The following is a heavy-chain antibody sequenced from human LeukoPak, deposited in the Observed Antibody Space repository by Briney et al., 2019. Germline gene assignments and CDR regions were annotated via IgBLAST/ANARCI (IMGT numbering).Heavy chain of an antibody. CDR2: IYYSGST. J-gene: IGHJ5*02. D-gene: IGHD5-24*01. V-gene: IGHV4-39*01. CDR3: ATGRDGYLA. CDR1: GGSISSSSCY. Sequence: PSETLSLTYTVSGGSISSSSCYWGWIRQPPGKGLEWIGSIYYSGSTYYNPSLKSRVTISVDTSKNQFSLKLSSVTAADTAVYYCATGRDGYLAWGQGTLVTVSS.